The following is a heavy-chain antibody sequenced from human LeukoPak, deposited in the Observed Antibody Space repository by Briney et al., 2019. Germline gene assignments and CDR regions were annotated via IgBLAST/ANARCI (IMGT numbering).Heavy chain of an antibody. D-gene: IGHD1-26*01. CDR1: GFTVSSNY. CDR2: IYSGGST. J-gene: IGHJ4*02. Sequence: GGSLRLSCAASGFTVSSNYMSWVRQAPGKGLEWVSVIYSGGSTYYADSVKGRFTISRDNSKNTLYLQMNSLRAGDTAVYYCARARRGSYYFDYWGQGTLVTVSS. V-gene: IGHV3-66*01. CDR3: ARARRGSYYFDY.